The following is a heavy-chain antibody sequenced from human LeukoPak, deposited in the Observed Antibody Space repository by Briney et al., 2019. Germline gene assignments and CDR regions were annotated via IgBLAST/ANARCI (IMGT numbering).Heavy chain of an antibody. J-gene: IGHJ4*02. CDR3: ARAPRMVYFDY. V-gene: IGHV3-53*01. CDR1: GFTLSDNR. Sequence: PGGSLRLSCAASGFTLSDNRMSWVRQAPGKGLEWVSVIYSDGSAYYADSVKGRFTISRDNSKNTLYLQMNSLRAEDTAVYYCARAPRMVYFDYWGQGTLVTVSS. CDR2: IYSDGSA. D-gene: IGHD2-15*01.